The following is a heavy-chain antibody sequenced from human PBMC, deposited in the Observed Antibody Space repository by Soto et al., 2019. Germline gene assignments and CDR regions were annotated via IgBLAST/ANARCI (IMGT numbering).Heavy chain of an antibody. J-gene: IGHJ6*03. Sequence: HPGGSLRLSCAASGFTFSGSAMHWVRQASGKGLEWVGRIRSKANSYATAYAASVKGRFTISRDDSKNTAYLQMNSLKTEDTAVYYCTSAKIGYCSSTSCAHSYYYYYYMDVWGKGTTVTVSS. CDR2: IRSKANSYAT. CDR3: TSAKIGYCSSTSCAHSYYYYYYMDV. CDR1: GFTFSGSA. V-gene: IGHV3-73*01. D-gene: IGHD2-2*01.